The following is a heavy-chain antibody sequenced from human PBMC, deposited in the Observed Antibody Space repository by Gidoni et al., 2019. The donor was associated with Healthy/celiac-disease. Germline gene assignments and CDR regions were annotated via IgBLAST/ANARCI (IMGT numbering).Heavy chain of an antibody. J-gene: IGHJ4*02. CDR1: GGSISSSSYY. V-gene: IGHV4-39*01. CDR2: IYYSGST. CDR3: ARHLINAYYYDSSGYHFDY. D-gene: IGHD3-22*01. Sequence: QLQLQESGPGLVKPSETLSLTCTVSGGSISSSSYYWGWIRQPPGKGLEWIGSIYYSGSTYYNPSLKSRVTISVDTSKNQFSLKLSSVTAADTAVYYCARHLINAYYYDSSGYHFDYWGQGTLVTVSS.